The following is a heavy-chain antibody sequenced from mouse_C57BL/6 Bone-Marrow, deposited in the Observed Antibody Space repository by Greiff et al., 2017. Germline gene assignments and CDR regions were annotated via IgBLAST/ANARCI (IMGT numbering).Heavy chain of an antibody. D-gene: IGHD2-2*01. CDR2: IYPGSGST. CDR1: GYTFTSYW. J-gene: IGHJ3*01. V-gene: IGHV1-55*01. Sequence: QVQLQQPGAELVKPGASVKMSCKASGYTFTSYWITWVKQRPGQGLEWIGDIYPGSGSTNYNEKFKSKATLTVDTSSSTAYMQLSSLTSEDSAVYYCARDGYDGAWVAYWGQGTLVTVSA. CDR3: ARDGYDGAWVAY.